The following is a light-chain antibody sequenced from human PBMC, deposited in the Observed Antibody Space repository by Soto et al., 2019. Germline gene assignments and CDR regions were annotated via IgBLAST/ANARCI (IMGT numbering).Light chain of an antibody. J-gene: IGLJ1*01. Sequence: QSVLTQPASVSGSPGRSITISCTGTSSDIGGYNYVSWYQHHPGKAPKLMIYEVTNRPSGVSSRFSGSKSGNRASLTISGLLAEDEAAYYCSSYTSSSTLDYVFGTGTKVTVL. CDR3: SSYTSSSTLDYV. CDR1: SSDIGGYNY. V-gene: IGLV2-14*01. CDR2: EVT.